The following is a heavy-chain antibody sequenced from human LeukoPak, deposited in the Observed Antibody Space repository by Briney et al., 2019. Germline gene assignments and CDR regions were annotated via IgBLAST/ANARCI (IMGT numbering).Heavy chain of an antibody. CDR3: AKEELNNPYYHDSSGYPNDAFDI. CDR2: IKGSGDKT. Sequence: GGSLRLSCAASGFTFSNYAMSWVRQAPGEGLEWVSVIKGSGDKTYYADSVRGRFTISRDNSKNTLYLPMNSLRAEDTPLYYFAKEELNNPYYHDSSGYPNDAFDIWGQGTMVTVSS. J-gene: IGHJ3*02. CDR1: GFTFSNYA. D-gene: IGHD3-22*01. V-gene: IGHV3-23*01.